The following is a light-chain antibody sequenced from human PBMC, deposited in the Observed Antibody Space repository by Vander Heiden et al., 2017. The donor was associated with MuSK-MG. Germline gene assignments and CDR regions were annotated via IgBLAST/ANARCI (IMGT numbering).Light chain of an antibody. Sequence: DIVMTQSPPSLPVTPGEPASISCRSSQSLLHSNGYNYLDWYLQKPGQTPQLLIYLGSNRASGVPDRFSGSGSGTDFTLKISRAEAEDVGVYYCMQALQTPYTFGQGTKLEIE. CDR1: QSLLHSNGYNY. V-gene: IGKV2-28*01. CDR2: LGS. J-gene: IGKJ2*01. CDR3: MQALQTPYT.